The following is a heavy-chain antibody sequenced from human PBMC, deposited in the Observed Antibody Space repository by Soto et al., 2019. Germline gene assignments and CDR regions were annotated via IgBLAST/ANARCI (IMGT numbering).Heavy chain of an antibody. Sequence: SETLSLTCTVSGGSISSYYWSWIRQPPGKGLEWIGYIYYSGSTNYNPSLKSRVTISVDTSKNQFSLKLSSVTAADTAVYYCARAHNHCTNGVCYEAPHFDYWGQGTLVTVSS. V-gene: IGHV4-59*01. CDR2: IYYSGST. D-gene: IGHD2-8*01. J-gene: IGHJ4*02. CDR3: ARAHNHCTNGVCYEAPHFDY. CDR1: GGSISSYY.